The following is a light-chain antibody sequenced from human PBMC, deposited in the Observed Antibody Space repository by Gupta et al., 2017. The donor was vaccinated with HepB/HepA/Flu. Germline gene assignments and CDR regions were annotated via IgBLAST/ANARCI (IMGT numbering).Light chain of an antibody. V-gene: IGLV2-14*03. CDR1: SSDIGAYDS. Sequence: QSGLTQPASVSGSPGQSLTISCTRSSSDIGAYDSVLWYQQYPGRALKLLIYDVSNRPSGVSIRFSGSKPGNSASLTLSGLQPDDEAVYYCASYRRGFTLDIFGGGTELAVL. J-gene: IGLJ2*01. CDR3: ASYRRGFTLDI. CDR2: DVS.